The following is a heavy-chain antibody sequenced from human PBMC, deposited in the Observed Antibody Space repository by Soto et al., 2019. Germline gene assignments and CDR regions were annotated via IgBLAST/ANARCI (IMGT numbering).Heavy chain of an antibody. CDR1: GYTFTRYG. J-gene: IGHJ6*02. CDR3: AKNGQPPYYYYGMDV. CDR2: ISGYNGDT. Sequence: ASVKVSCKASGYTFTRYGISWVRQAPGQGLEWMGWISGYNGDTNYAQKSQGRVTMTVDTSTTTAFMELTSLTSDDRAVYYCAKNGQPPYYYYGMDVWG. D-gene: IGHD2-8*01. V-gene: IGHV1-18*01.